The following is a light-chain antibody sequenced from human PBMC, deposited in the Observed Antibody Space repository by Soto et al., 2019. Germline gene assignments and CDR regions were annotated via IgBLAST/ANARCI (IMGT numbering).Light chain of an antibody. CDR2: ATY. J-gene: IGKJ1*01. V-gene: IGKV1-16*02. CDR3: QQYDSFPRT. Sequence: DIQMTPSPSSLSASVGDRVTITCRASQGINNYLAWFQQKPGSAPKSLIYATYSLQSGVPSKFSGSGSGTDFTLTISSLQPEDFATYYCQQYDSFPRTFGQGTKVEIK. CDR1: QGINNY.